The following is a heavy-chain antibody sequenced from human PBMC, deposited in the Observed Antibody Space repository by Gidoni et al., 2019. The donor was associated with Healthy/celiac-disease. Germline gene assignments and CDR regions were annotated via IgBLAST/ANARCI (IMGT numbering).Heavy chain of an antibody. CDR3: ARGYSGSYVAY. CDR2: IYYSGST. V-gene: IGHV4-59*01. J-gene: IGHJ4*02. CDR1: GGSISSYY. D-gene: IGHD1-26*01. Sequence: QVQLQESGPGLVKPSETLSLTCTVSGGSISSYYWSWIRQPPGKGLEWIGYIYYSGSTNYNPSLKSRVTISVDTSKNQFSLKLSSVTAADTAVYYCARGYSGSYVAYWGQGTLVTVSS.